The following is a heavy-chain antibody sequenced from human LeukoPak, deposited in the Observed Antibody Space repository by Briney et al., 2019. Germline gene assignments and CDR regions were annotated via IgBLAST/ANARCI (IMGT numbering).Heavy chain of an antibody. CDR2: FSGGDGSP. CDR1: GFPFSSYA. V-gene: IGHV3-23*01. CDR3: AKNRMGVYYFDY. D-gene: IGHD3-16*01. Sequence: GGSLRLSCVASGFPFSSYAMTWFRQAPGKGLEWVSSFSGGDGSPYHADSVKGRFTISRDNSKNTLYLQMNSLRVEDSALYYCAKNRMGVYYFDYWGQGTLVTVSS. J-gene: IGHJ4*02.